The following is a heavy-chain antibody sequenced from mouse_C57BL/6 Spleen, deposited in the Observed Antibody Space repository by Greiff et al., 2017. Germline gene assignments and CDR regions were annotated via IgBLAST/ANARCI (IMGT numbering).Heavy chain of an antibody. Sequence: QVQLQQSGPELVKPGASVKISCKASGYAFSSSWMNWVKQRPGKGLEWIGRIYPGDGDTNYNGKFKGKATLTADKSSSTAYMQLSSLTSEDSAVYFCAREDHYYYGSSYVGFAYWGQGTLVTVSA. CDR2: IYPGDGDT. D-gene: IGHD1-1*01. CDR1: GYAFSSSW. CDR3: AREDHYYYGSSYVGFAY. J-gene: IGHJ3*01. V-gene: IGHV1-82*01.